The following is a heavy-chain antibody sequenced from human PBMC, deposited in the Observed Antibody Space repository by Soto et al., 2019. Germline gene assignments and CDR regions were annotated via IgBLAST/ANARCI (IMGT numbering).Heavy chain of an antibody. CDR2: INHSGST. V-gene: IGHV4-34*01. CDR1: GGSFSGYY. CDR3: ARAVSGNSGSYRYYFDY. D-gene: IGHD1-26*01. Sequence: SETLSLTCAVYGGSFSGYYWSWIRQPPGKGLEWIGEINHSGSTNYNPSLKSRVTISVDTSKNQFSLKLSSVTAADTAVYYCARAVSGNSGSYRYYFDYWGQGTLVTVS. J-gene: IGHJ4*02.